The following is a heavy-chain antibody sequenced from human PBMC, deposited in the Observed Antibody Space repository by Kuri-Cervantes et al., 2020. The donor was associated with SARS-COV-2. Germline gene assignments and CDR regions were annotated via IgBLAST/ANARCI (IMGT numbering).Heavy chain of an antibody. Sequence: ASVTVSCKASGYTFTSYAMHWVRQAPGQGLQWMGWINKGNTKYAQKFQGRVTMTTDTSTRTAYMELKSLRADDTAMYYCARDWGPYYQDTNGFLLYFDYWGQGTLVTVSS. V-gene: IGHV1-18*01. CDR3: ARDWGPYYQDTNGFLLYFDY. D-gene: IGHD3-22*01. CDR1: GYTFTSYA. J-gene: IGHJ4*02. CDR2: INKGNT.